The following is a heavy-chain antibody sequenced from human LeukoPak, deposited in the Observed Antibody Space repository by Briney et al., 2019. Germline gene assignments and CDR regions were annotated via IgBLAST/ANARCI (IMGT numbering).Heavy chain of an antibody. CDR3: ARARGDYEYFYYYMDV. V-gene: IGHV4-34*01. CDR2: INHSGST. CDR1: GGSFSDYC. J-gene: IGHJ6*03. D-gene: IGHD4-17*01. Sequence: SETLSLTCAVYGGSFSDYCWSWIRQPPGKGLEWIGEINHSGSTNYKPSLRSRVTISLDTSKNQFSLKLSSVTAADTAVYYCARARGDYEYFYYYMDVWGKGTTVTVSS.